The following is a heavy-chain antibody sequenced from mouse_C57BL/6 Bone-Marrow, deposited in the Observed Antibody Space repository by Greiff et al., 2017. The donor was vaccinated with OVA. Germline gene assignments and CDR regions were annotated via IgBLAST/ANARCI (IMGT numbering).Heavy chain of an antibody. CDR2: ISSGGSYT. CDR1: GFTFSSYG. CDR3: ARHGPYYYAMDY. Sequence: EVMLVESGGDLVKPGGSLKLSCAASGFTFSSYGMSWVRPTPDKRLEWVATISSGGSYTYYPDSVKGRFTISRDNAKNTLYLQMSSLKSEDTAMYYCARHGPYYYAMDYWGQGTSVTVSS. V-gene: IGHV5-6*01. J-gene: IGHJ4*01.